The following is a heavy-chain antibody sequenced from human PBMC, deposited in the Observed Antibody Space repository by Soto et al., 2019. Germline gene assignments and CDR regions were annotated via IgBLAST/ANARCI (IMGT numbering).Heavy chain of an antibody. CDR2: IIPIFGTA. J-gene: IGHJ6*02. V-gene: IGHV1-69*13. D-gene: IGHD2-2*01. Sequence: AASVKVSCKASGGTFSSYAISWVRQAPGQGLEWMGGIIPIFGTANYAQKFQGRVTITADESTSTAYMELSSLRSEGTAVYYCAREKIVVVPAAIRDPRDTYYYGMDVWGQGTTVTVSS. CDR1: GGTFSSYA. CDR3: AREKIVVVPAAIRDPRDTYYYGMDV.